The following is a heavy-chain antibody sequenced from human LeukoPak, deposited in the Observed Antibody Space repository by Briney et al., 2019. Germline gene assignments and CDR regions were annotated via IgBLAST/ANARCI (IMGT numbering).Heavy chain of an antibody. CDR1: GGSISSSSYY. V-gene: IGHV4-39*07. Sequence: SETLSLTCTVSGGSISSSSYYWGWIRQPPGKGLEWIGSIYYSGSTYYNPSLKSRVTMSVDTSKNQFSLKLSSVTAADTAVYYCARNDYGDYLTVYAFDIWGQGTMVTVSS. CDR2: IYYSGST. CDR3: ARNDYGDYLTVYAFDI. D-gene: IGHD4-17*01. J-gene: IGHJ3*02.